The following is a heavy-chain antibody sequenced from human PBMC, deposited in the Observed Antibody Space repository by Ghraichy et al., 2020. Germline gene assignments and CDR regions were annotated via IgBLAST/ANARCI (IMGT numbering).Heavy chain of an antibody. J-gene: IGHJ4*02. V-gene: IGHV3-30*02. D-gene: IGHD5/OR15-5a*01. CDR3: AKYGASTSLDY. CDR2: IHYDGTKK. CDR1: GFTFSSYG. Sequence: LSLTCAASGFTFSSYGMHWVRQAPGKGLEWVAFIHYDGTKKYYADSVKGRFTLSRDNSKNTLYLQMNSLRAEDTAVYYCAKYGASTSLDYWGQGTLVTVSS.